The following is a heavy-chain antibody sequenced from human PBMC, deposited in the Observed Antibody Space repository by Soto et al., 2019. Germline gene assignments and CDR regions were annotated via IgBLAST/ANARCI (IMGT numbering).Heavy chain of an antibody. D-gene: IGHD2-2*01. Sequence: QVQLVESGGGVVQPGRSLRLSCAASGFTFSSYAMHWVSQAPGKGLEWVAVISYDGSNKYYADSVKGRFTISRDNSKNTLYLQMNSLRAEDTAVYYCARDWTLPAVIDYWGQGTLVTVSS. J-gene: IGHJ4*02. CDR2: ISYDGSNK. V-gene: IGHV3-30-3*01. CDR3: ARDWTLPAVIDY. CDR1: GFTFSSYA.